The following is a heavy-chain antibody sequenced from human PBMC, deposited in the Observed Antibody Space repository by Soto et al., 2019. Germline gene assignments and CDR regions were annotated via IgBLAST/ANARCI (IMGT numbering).Heavy chain of an antibody. Sequence: ESGGGLVKPGGSLRLSCAASGFTFSNAWMSWVRQAPGKGLEWVGRIKSKTDGGTTDYAAPVKGRFTISRDDSKNTLYLQMNSLKTEDTAVYYCTTAARRERYFDYWGQGTLVTVSS. CDR3: TTAARRERYFDY. V-gene: IGHV3-15*01. CDR1: GFTFSNAW. CDR2: IKSKTDGGTT. D-gene: IGHD6-13*01. J-gene: IGHJ4*02.